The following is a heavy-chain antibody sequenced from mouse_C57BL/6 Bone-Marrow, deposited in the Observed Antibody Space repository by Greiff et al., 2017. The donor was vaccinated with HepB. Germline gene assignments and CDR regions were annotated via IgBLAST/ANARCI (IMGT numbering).Heavy chain of an antibody. V-gene: IGHV5-17*01. CDR3: ASLLWLRRGGFDY. D-gene: IGHD2-2*01. Sequence: EVKLMESGGGLVKPGGSLKLSCAASGFTFSDYGMHWVRQAPEKGLEWVAYISSGSSTIYYADTVKGRFTISRDNAKNTLFLQMTSLRSEDTAMYYCASLLWLRRGGFDYWGQGTTLTVSS. CDR2: ISSGSSTI. CDR1: GFTFSDYG. J-gene: IGHJ2*01.